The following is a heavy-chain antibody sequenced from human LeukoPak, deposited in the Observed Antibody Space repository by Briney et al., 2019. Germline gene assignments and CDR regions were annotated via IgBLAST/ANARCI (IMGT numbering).Heavy chain of an antibody. CDR3: ARGATMILNAFDI. CDR2: ISSSGSTI. D-gene: IGHD3-22*01. J-gene: IGHJ3*02. Sequence: GGSLRLSCAASGFTFSDYYMSWIRQAPGKGLEWVSYISSSGSTIYCADSVKGRFTISRDNAKNSLYLQMNSLRAEDTAVYYCARGATMILNAFDIWGQGTMVTVSS. CDR1: GFTFSDYY. V-gene: IGHV3-11*01.